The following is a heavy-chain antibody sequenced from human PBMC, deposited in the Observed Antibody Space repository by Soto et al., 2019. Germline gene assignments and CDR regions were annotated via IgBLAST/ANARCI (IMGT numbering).Heavy chain of an antibody. J-gene: IGHJ4*02. D-gene: IGHD5-12*01. CDR3: AKLGMTTINRDY. CDR2: ISGSGGNT. Sequence: GGSLRLSCAASGFSFDTYAMSWVRQAPGKGLEWVSSISGSGGNTYYADSVKGRFTNSRDNSKNILYLQMTSLRAEDTALYYCAKLGMTTINRDYWGQGTQVTVSS. V-gene: IGHV3-23*01. CDR1: GFSFDTYA.